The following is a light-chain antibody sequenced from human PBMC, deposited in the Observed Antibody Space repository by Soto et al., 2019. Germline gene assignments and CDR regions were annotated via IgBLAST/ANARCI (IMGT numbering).Light chain of an antibody. V-gene: IGKV1-27*01. CDR1: RGITTY. Sequence: DIQMTQPPSSLSASVGDRITITCRASRGITTYLAWYQQKHGKVHNLLIYGASTLHSGVPSRFSGDGSGTHFALTISGLQPKDVATYYCQYSNRAPLSFGGGTRVEI. J-gene: IGKJ4*01. CDR2: GAS. CDR3: QYSNRAPLS.